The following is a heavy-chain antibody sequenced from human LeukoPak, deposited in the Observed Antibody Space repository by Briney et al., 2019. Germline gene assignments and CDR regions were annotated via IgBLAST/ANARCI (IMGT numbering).Heavy chain of an antibody. D-gene: IGHD2-8*01. CDR2: ISYDSSNK. V-gene: IGHV3-30*04. CDR1: GFTFTSYA. J-gene: IGHJ3*02. CDR3: ARAYCTTTACLAFDI. Sequence: GRSLRLSCAASGFTFTSYAMHWVRQAPSKGLEWLSVISYDSSNKYYADSVRGRFTISRDNSKNTLYLQMNSLRAEDTAVYTCARAYCTTTACLAFDIWGQGTVVAVSS.